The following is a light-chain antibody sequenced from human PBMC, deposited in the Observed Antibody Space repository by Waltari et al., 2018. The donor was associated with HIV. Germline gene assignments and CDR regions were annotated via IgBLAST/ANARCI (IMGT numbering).Light chain of an antibody. CDR1: NPDVGAYNY. CDR3: CSYAGSYKYI. CDR2: DVT. V-gene: IGLV2-11*01. Sequence: QSVLTQPRSLSGSPRQSVTISCTGTNPDVGAYNYVSWYQQHPAKAPKVLIYDVTKRPSGAPDRFSGSKSGNTASLTISGLQAEDEADYYCCSYAGSYKYILGSGTKVTVL. J-gene: IGLJ1*01.